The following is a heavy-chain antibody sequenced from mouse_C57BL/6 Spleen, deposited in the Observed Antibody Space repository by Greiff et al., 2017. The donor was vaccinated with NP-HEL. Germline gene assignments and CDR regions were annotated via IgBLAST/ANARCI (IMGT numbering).Heavy chain of an antibody. Sequence: QVQLKESGAELVKPGASVKMSCKASGYTFTTYPIEWMKQNHGKSLEWIGNFHPYNDNTKYNEKFKGKATLTVEKSSSTVYLELSRLTSDDSAVYYCARRGNYYGSSSYYFDYWGQGTTLTVSS. D-gene: IGHD1-1*01. V-gene: IGHV1-47*01. CDR2: FHPYNDNT. J-gene: IGHJ2*01. CDR1: GYTFTTYP. CDR3: ARRGNYYGSSSYYFDY.